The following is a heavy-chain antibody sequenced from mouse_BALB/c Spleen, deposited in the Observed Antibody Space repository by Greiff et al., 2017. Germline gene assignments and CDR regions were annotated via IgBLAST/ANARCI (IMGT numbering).Heavy chain of an antibody. CDR1: GYTFTSYW. Sequence: QVQLQQSGAELVKPGASVKMSCKASGYTFTSYWMHWVKQRPGQGLEWIGVIDPSDSYTSYNQKFKGKATLTVDTSSSTAYMQLSSLTSEDSAVYYCSAPEDYWGQGTTLTVSS. J-gene: IGHJ2*01. CDR3: SAPEDY. V-gene: IGHV1S127*01. CDR2: IDPSDSYT.